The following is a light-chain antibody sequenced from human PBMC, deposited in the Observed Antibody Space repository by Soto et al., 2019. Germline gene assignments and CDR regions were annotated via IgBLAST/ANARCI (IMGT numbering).Light chain of an antibody. Sequence: VDRVTISCRASQSISSDLNWYRQKPGKAPKLLIYAASGLQSGVPSRFSGSGSGTDFSLTISSLQPEDFATYYCQQSYSTSWTFGQGTNVDIK. J-gene: IGKJ1*01. CDR2: AAS. CDR3: QQSYSTSWT. CDR1: QSISSD. V-gene: IGKV1-39*01.